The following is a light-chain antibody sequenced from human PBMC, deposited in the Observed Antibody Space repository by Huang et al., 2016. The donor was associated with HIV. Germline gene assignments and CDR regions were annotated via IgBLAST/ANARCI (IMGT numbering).Light chain of an antibody. V-gene: IGKV3-20*01. J-gene: IGKJ2*03. CDR2: GAS. Sequence: EIVLTQSPGTLSLSPGERATLSCRASQSIRSSFLAWYQQKPGQAPRLLIYGASSRATGIPDRFSGSGSGTAFTLTISRLGPEDFAVYYCHHYGSSPPYRFGQGTKLEIK. CDR3: HHYGSSPPYR. CDR1: QSIRSSF.